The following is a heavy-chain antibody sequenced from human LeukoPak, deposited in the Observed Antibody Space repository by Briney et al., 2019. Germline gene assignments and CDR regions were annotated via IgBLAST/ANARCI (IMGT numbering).Heavy chain of an antibody. D-gene: IGHD2-15*01. CDR2: IYYSGST. CDR1: GGSISSSSYY. Sequence: SETLSLTCTVSGGSISSSSYYWGWIRQPPGKGLEWIGSIYYSGSTYYNPSLKSRVTISVDTSKNQFSLKLSSVTAADTAVYYCASWRSGGSCNWGQGTLVTVSS. CDR3: ASWRSGGSCN. J-gene: IGHJ4*02. V-gene: IGHV4-39*07.